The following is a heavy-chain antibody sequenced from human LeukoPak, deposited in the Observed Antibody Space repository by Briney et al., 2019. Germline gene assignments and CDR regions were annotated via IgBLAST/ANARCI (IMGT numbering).Heavy chain of an antibody. D-gene: IGHD1-7*01. CDR2: INPSGGSA. Sequence: GASVKVSCKASGYTFTRDYIHWVRQVFGQGLERMGIINPSGGSATYAQKFQGRVTMTREMSTSTVYMELSSLKSGDTAVYYCARGTIEGFDPWGQGTLVTVSS. CDR3: ARGTIEGFDP. CDR1: GYTFTRDY. J-gene: IGHJ5*02. V-gene: IGHV1-46*01.